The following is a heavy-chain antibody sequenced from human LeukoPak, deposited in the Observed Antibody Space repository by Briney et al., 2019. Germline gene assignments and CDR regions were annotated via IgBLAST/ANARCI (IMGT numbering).Heavy chain of an antibody. CDR1: SGSISSRH. V-gene: IGHV4-59*11. J-gene: IGHJ6*04. D-gene: IGHD6-6*01. Sequence: SETLSLTCTVSSGSISSRHWTWIRQPPGKGLEYIGYVFYDGGTNYNPSLKSRVTISVDTSKNQFSLKLSSVTPADTAVYYCASGIAAQAGSFFYYYFIDVWAKGTTVTVSS. CDR2: VFYDGGT. CDR3: ASGIAAQAGSFFYYYFIDV.